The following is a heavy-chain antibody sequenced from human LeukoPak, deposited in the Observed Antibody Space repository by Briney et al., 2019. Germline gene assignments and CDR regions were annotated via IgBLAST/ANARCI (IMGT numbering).Heavy chain of an antibody. V-gene: IGHV3-15*01. CDR1: GFTFSNAW. J-gene: IGHJ4*02. CDR2: IKSKTDGGTT. CDR3: TPATYYSGGSYDSLLIDY. Sequence: PGGSLRLSCAASGFTFSNAWMSWVRQAPGKGLEWVGRIKSKTDGGTTDYAAPVKGRFTISRDDSKNTLYLQMNSLKTEDTAVYFCTPATYYSGGSYDSLLIDYWGQGSLVTVFS. D-gene: IGHD2-15*01.